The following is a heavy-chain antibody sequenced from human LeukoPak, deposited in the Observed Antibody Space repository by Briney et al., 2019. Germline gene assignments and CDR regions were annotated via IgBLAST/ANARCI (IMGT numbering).Heavy chain of an antibody. Sequence: SVKVSCKASGGTFSSYAISWVRQAPGQGLEWMGGIIPIFGTANYAQKFQGRVTITADESTSTAYMELRSLRSDDTAVYYCARSPLDILTGYYYFDYWGQGTLVTVSS. J-gene: IGHJ4*02. D-gene: IGHD3-9*01. CDR3: ARSPLDILTGYYYFDY. V-gene: IGHV1-69*13. CDR1: GGTFSSYA. CDR2: IIPIFGTA.